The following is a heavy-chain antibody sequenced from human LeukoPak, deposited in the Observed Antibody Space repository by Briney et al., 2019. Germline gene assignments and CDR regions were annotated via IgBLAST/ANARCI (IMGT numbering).Heavy chain of an antibody. V-gene: IGHV3-21*01. CDR3: ARVTYYHDSSGYYPIQYYFDY. J-gene: IGHJ4*02. CDR2: ISSSSSYI. D-gene: IGHD3-22*01. Sequence: PGGSLRLSCAASGFTFSSYSMNWVRQAPGKGLEWVSSISSSSSYIYYADSVKGRFTISRDNAKNSLYLQMNSLRAEDTAVYYCARVTYYHDSSGYYPIQYYFDYWGQGTLVTVSS. CDR1: GFTFSSYS.